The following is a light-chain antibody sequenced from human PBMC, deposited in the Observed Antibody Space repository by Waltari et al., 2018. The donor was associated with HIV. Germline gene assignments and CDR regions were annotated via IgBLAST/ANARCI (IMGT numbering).Light chain of an antibody. V-gene: IGLV1-40*01. CDR1: SSNIGAGYA. CDR2: GNS. CDR3: QSYDSSLSGSV. Sequence: QAVLTQPPSVSGAPGLRVTLPCTGSSSNIGAGYAVHWYQQLPGTAPKLLIYGNSNRPSGVPDRFSGSKSGTSASLAIAGLQAEDVAEYYCQSYDSSLSGSVFGGGTKLTVL. J-gene: IGLJ2*01.